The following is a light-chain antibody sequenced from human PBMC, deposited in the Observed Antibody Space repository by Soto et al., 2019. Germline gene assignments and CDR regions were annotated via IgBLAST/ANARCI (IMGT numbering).Light chain of an antibody. V-gene: IGKV3-11*01. CDR1: QSVSTY. CDR2: DTS. J-gene: IGKJ5*01. CDR3: QQRTKWPPT. Sequence: TVLTQSPATLSLSPGERATLSCRASQSVSTYLAWYQQKPRQAPRLLIYDTSNRATGIAARFSGSGSAADFTLTISSLEHEDFAVYYCQQRTKWPPTFGQGTRLEVK.